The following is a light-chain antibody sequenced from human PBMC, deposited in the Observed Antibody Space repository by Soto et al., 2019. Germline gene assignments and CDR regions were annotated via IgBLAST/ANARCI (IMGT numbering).Light chain of an antibody. CDR2: QVS. CDR1: QSLVYGDANSF. V-gene: IGKV2-30*01. CDR3: MQGSHWPPRYT. Sequence: DVVMTQSPLSLPVTLGQPASISCRSSQSLVYGDANSFFNWFHQRPGQPPRRLIYQVSNRYSGVPDRFSGSGSATDFTLRISRVEAEDVGVYYCMQGSHWPPRYTFGQGTKLEIK. J-gene: IGKJ2*01.